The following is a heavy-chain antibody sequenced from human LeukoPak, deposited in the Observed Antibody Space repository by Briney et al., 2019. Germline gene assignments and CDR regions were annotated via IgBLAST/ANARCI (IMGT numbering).Heavy chain of an antibody. CDR2: IYYSGST. D-gene: IGHD1-7*01. CDR1: GGSISSYY. J-gene: IGHJ4*02. Sequence: KPSQTLSLTCTVSGGSISSYYWSWIRQPPGKGLEWIGYIYYSGSTNYNPSLKSRVTISVDTSKNQFSLKLSSVTAADTAVYYCARGFTGTTDSFDYWGQGTLVTVSS. CDR3: ARGFTGTTDSFDY. V-gene: IGHV4-59*01.